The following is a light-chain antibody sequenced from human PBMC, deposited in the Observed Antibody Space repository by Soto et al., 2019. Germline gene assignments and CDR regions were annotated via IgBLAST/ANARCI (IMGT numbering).Light chain of an antibody. V-gene: IGKV3-20*01. CDR3: QQYGSSPRT. CDR2: GAS. J-gene: IGKJ1*01. CDR1: QSVSSSY. Sequence: ETVLTQSPGTLSLSPGERATLSCRASQSVSSSYLAWYQQKPGQAPRLLIYGASSRATGIPDRFSGSGSGTDFTLTISRLEPGDFAVYYCQQYGSSPRTFGQGTKVDI.